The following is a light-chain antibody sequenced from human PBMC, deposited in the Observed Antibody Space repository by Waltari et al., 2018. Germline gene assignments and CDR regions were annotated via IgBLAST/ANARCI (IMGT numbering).Light chain of an antibody. CDR1: QGLLYSSNNKNY. Sequence: DIVMTQSPDFLTVSLGERATINCKSSQGLLYSSNNKNYLAWYQQKLGQPPNLLIYWASTRKSGVPDRFSGSGSGTDFTLTISSLQAEDVAVYYCQQYYGTPPTFGQGTKVDI. V-gene: IGKV4-1*01. CDR2: WAS. J-gene: IGKJ1*01. CDR3: QQYYGTPPT.